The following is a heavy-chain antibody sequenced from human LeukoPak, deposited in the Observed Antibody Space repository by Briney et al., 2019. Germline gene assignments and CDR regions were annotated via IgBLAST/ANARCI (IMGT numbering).Heavy chain of an antibody. CDR2: INPNSGDA. CDR1: GYSFTDYH. V-gene: IGHV1-2*02. CDR3: ASKGAGYCRATRCQGAFDI. J-gene: IGHJ3*02. D-gene: IGHD2-15*01. Sequence: APVKVSCKASGYSFTDYHMHWVRQAPGQGLEWMGWINPNSGDANYAQNFQGRVTMTWDTSISTAYMELSSLTSDDTAVYYCASKGAGYCRATRCQGAFDIWGQGTMVTISS.